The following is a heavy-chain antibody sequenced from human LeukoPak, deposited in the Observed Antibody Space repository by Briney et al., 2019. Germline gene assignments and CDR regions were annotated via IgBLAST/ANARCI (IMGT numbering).Heavy chain of an antibody. V-gene: IGHV3-66*01. J-gene: IGHJ4*02. CDR2: ICSGGST. Sequence: GGSLRLSCAASGLTVSSTYMSWVRQTPGKGLEWVSVICSGGSTYYADSVKGRFTISRDNSKNTLYLQMNSLRAEDTAVYYCARDLLEWYFDYWGQGTLVTVSS. D-gene: IGHD3-3*01. CDR1: GLTVSSTY. CDR3: ARDLLEWYFDY.